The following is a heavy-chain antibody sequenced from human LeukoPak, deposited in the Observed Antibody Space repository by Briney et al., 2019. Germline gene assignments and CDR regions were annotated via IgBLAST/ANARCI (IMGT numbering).Heavy chain of an antibody. CDR3: ARGGWGIQLWLRGYYFDY. J-gene: IGHJ4*02. Sequence: KSSETLSLTCAVYGGSLSGYYWSWIRQPPGKGLEWIGEINHSGSTNYNPSLKSRVTISVDTSKNQFSLKLSSVTAADTAVYYCARGGWGIQLWLRGYYFDYWGQGTLVTVSS. CDR2: INHSGST. D-gene: IGHD5-18*01. CDR1: GGSLSGYY. V-gene: IGHV4-34*01.